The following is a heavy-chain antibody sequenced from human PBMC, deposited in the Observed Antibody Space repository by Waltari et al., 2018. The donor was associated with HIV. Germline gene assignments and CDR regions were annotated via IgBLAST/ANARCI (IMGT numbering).Heavy chain of an antibody. CDR1: GYTFTGYY. CDR2: INPNRGGT. V-gene: IGHV1-2*02. J-gene: IGHJ4*02. CDR3: ARDSLELRPFDY. Sequence: QVQLVQSGAEVKKPGASVKVSCKASGYTFTGYYMHWVRQAPGQGLEWMGWINPNRGGTNYAQKFQGRVTMTRDTSISTAYMELSRLRSDDTAVYYCARDSLELRPFDYWGQGTLVTVSS. D-gene: IGHD1-7*01.